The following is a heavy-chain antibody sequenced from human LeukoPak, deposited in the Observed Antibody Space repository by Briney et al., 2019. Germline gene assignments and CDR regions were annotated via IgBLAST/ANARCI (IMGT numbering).Heavy chain of an antibody. D-gene: IGHD3-16*02. CDR3: ARGSTFGGVISDF. J-gene: IGHJ4*02. Sequence: GGSLRLSCAASGFTFDDYGMSWVRQAPGKGLEWVSGINWNGGSTGYADSVKGRFTISRDNANNSLHLQMNSLRVEDTGIYFCARGSTFGGVISDFWGQGTLVTVSS. CDR2: INWNGGST. CDR1: GFTFDDYG. V-gene: IGHV3-20*04.